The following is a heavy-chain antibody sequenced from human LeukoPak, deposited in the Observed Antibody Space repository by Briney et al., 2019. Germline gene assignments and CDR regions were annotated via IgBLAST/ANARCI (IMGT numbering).Heavy chain of an antibody. J-gene: IGHJ6*02. Sequence: GESLKISCKGSGYIFTSYWISWVRQMPGKGLEWMGRIDPSDSYTNYSPSFQGHVTISADKSISTAYLQRSSLKASDTAMYYCARQYSSSSAYYYYGMDVWGQGTTVTVSS. CDR3: ARQYSSSSAYYYYGMDV. V-gene: IGHV5-10-1*01. D-gene: IGHD6-6*01. CDR1: GYIFTSYW. CDR2: IDPSDSYT.